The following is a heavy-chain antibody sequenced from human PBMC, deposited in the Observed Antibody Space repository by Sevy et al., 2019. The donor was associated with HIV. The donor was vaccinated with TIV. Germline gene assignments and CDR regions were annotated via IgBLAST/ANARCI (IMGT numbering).Heavy chain of an antibody. CDR3: GRDRKVLLVVYAIPFDAFDI. CDR1: GFTFSNHA. J-gene: IGHJ3*02. Sequence: GGSLRLSCTASGFTFSNHAMHWVRQGPGKGPEWVAFIRNDGSHEYYADSVKGRFTISRDNSKNRLYLQMNSLRPEDTAVYYCGRDRKVLLVVYAIPFDAFDIWGQGTMVTVSS. CDR2: IRNDGSHE. V-gene: IGHV3-30*02. D-gene: IGHD2-8*02.